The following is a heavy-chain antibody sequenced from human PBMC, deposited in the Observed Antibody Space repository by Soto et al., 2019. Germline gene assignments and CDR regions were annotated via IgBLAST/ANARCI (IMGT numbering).Heavy chain of an antibody. CDR3: AKNDFGDYYYYMDV. D-gene: IGHD4-17*01. CDR1: GLTFSSYA. V-gene: IGHV3-23*01. Sequence: EVQLLESGGGLVQPGGSLRLSCAASGLTFSSYAMTWVRQAPGKGLEWVSGISGSGGTKYYADSVKGRFTISRDNSKNTLFLQMNSLRAEDTAVYYCAKNDFGDYYYYMDVWGKGAKVTVSS. J-gene: IGHJ6*03. CDR2: ISGSGGTK.